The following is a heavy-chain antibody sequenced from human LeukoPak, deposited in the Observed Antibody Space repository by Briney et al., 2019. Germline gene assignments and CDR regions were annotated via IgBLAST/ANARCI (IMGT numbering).Heavy chain of an antibody. V-gene: IGHV5-51*01. CDR3: ARAGTSGDRSFDS. D-gene: IGHD2-21*02. CDR1: GYSFNTYW. Sequence: GESLKISCQGSGYSFNTYWIGWVRQMPGKGLEWMGIIYPGDSDTRYSPSFQGQVTISADKSISTAYLQWSSLKASDTAMYYCARAGTSGDRSFDSWGQGTLVTVPS. J-gene: IGHJ4*02. CDR2: IYPGDSDT.